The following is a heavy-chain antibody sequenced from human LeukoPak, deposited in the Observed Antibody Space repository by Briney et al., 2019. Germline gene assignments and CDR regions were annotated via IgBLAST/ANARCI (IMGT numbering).Heavy chain of an antibody. CDR3: ARGGFGSSWYPVDY. Sequence: GESLRLSCAASGFTFSSYTLHWVRQAPGKGLEWVAVISYDGSNKYSADSVKGRFTISRDNPKNTVYLSMNSLRPEDTAVYYCARGGFGSSWYPVDYWGQGTLVTVSS. D-gene: IGHD6-13*01. CDR1: GFTFSSYT. V-gene: IGHV3-30*01. CDR2: ISYDGSNK. J-gene: IGHJ4*02.